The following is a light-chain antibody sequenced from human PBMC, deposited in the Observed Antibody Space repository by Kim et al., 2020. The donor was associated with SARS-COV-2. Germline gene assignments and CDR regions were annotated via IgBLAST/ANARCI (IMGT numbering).Light chain of an antibody. CDR2: GKN. V-gene: IGLV3-19*01. J-gene: IGLJ2*01. Sequence: GTADRKIGHGNGLRSYYASWYQQKSGPATVVVSPGKNNRPSGIPDRFSGSTSGNTASLTITGAQAEDDADYYCTSRDSSGNHLVFGGGTQLTVL. CDR1: GLRSYY. CDR3: TSRDSSGNHLV.